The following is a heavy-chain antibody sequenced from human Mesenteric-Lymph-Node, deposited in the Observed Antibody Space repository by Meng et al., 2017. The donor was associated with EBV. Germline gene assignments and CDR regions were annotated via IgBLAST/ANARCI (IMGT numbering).Heavy chain of an antibody. Sequence: QVQLQQWGAGLVKPSEALSLTCGVYGGSLSGYYWNWIRQPPGKGLEWIGDINHGGSTSYNPSLKSRVTISVDTSKNEFSLKMTSVTAADTAVYYCARDRHFDPWGQGTLVTVSS. CDR3: ARDRHFDP. J-gene: IGHJ5*02. CDR1: GGSLSGYY. V-gene: IGHV4-34*01. CDR2: INHGGST.